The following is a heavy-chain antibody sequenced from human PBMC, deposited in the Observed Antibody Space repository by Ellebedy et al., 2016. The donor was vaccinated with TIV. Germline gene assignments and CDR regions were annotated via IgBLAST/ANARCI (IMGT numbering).Heavy chain of an antibody. D-gene: IGHD5-18*01. J-gene: IGHJ4*02. V-gene: IGHV1-69*04. CDR3: AREGDDTAMVTVDY. Sequence: AASVKVSCKASGGTFSSYAISWVRQAPGQGLEWMGRIIPILGIANYAQKFQGGVTITADKSTSTAYMELSSLRSEDTAVYYCAREGDDTAMVTVDYWGQGTLVTVSS. CDR1: GGTFSSYA. CDR2: IIPILGIA.